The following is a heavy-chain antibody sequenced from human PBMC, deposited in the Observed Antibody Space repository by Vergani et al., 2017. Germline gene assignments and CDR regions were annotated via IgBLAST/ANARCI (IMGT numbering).Heavy chain of an antibody. CDR1: GFTFNQYG. CDR3: ARDLRLLYNRFDP. CDR2: TWYYGNNK. D-gene: IGHD1-14*01. J-gene: IGHJ5*02. Sequence: QVQLVESGGGVVQPGRSLRLSCAASGFTFNQYGMHWVRQAPGKGLEWVAVTWYYGNNKQYADSVKGRFTISRDNSKSTMYLQMNSLRDEDTVVYYCARDLRLLYNRFDPWGQGTLVTVSS. V-gene: IGHV3-33*01.